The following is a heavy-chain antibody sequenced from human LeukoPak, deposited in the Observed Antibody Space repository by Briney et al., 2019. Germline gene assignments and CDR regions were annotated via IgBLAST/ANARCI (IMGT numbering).Heavy chain of an antibody. CDR2: IYYSGST. CDR3: ARAYYYGSEYYFDY. J-gene: IGHJ4*02. Sequence: SETLSLTCTVSGGSISSSSYYWGWIRQPPGKGLEWIGSIYYSGSTYYNPSLKSRVTISVDTSKNQFSLKLSSVTAADTAVYYCARAYYYGSEYYFDYWGQGTLVTVSS. D-gene: IGHD3-10*01. CDR1: GGSISSSSYY. V-gene: IGHV4-39*01.